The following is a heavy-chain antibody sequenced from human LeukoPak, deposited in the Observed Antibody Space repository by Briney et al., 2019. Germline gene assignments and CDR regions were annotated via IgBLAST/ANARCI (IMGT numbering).Heavy chain of an antibody. CDR3: ASIWGYELEPGNDAFDI. CDR1: GFTLDDYG. Sequence: GGSLRLSCAASGFTLDDYGMSWVRQAPGKGLEWVSGINWNGGSTGYADSVKGRFTISRDNAKNSLYLQMNSLRAEDTALYYCASIWGYELEPGNDAFDIWGQGTMVTVSS. J-gene: IGHJ3*02. D-gene: IGHD1-1*01. CDR2: INWNGGST. V-gene: IGHV3-20*04.